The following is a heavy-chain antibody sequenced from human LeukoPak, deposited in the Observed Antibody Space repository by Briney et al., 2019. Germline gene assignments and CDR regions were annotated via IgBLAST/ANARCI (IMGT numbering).Heavy chain of an antibody. V-gene: IGHV3-48*03. D-gene: IGHD7-27*01. J-gene: IGHJ4*02. CDR2: ISASGTIT. CDR1: GFTFSSYE. CDR3: ARDLGNYYFDY. Sequence: GGSLRLSCAASGFTFSSYEMNWVRQAPGKGLEWISYISASGTITHYADSVEGRFTISRDNSKNTLYLQMNSLRAEDTAVYYCARDLGNYYFDYWGQGTLVTVSS.